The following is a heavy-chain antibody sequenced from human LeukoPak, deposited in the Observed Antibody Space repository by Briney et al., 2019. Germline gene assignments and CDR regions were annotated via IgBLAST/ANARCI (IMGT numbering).Heavy chain of an antibody. D-gene: IGHD6-13*01. CDR1: GFTFGDYA. CDR2: IRSKAYGGTT. Sequence: GGSLRLSCTASGFTFGDYAMSWFRQAPGKGLEWVGFIRSKAYGGTTEYAASVKGRFTISRDDSKSIAYLQMNSLKTEDTAVYYCTRVSSYWQQLANFDYWGQGTLVIVSS. V-gene: IGHV3-49*03. CDR3: TRVSSYWQQLANFDY. J-gene: IGHJ4*02.